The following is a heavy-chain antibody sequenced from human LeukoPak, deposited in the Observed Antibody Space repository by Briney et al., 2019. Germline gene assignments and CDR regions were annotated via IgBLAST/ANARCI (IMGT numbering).Heavy chain of an antibody. D-gene: IGHD3-10*01. CDR1: GGSISSGGYS. CDR3: ARGYYGSGMD. CDR2: IYHSGST. V-gene: IGHV4-30-2*01. J-gene: IGHJ4*02. Sequence: PSQTLSLTCAVSGGSISSGGYSWSWIRQPPGKGLEWIGYIYHSGSTYYNPSLKSRVTISVDRSKNQFSLKLSSVTAADTAVYYCARGYYGSGMDWGQGTLVTVSS.